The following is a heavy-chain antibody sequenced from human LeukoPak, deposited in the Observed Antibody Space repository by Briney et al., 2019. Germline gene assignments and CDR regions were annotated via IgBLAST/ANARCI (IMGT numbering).Heavy chain of an antibody. CDR2: INPSGGST. CDR3: AKSRHPYNWNDGAFFDY. V-gene: IGHV1-46*01. Sequence: ASVKVSCKASGYTFTSYYMHWVRQAPGQGLEWMGIINPSGGSTSYAQKFQGRVTMTRDTSTSTVYMELSSLRSEGTAVYYCAKSRHPYNWNDGAFFDYWGQGTLVTVSS. J-gene: IGHJ4*02. D-gene: IGHD1-20*01. CDR1: GYTFTSYY.